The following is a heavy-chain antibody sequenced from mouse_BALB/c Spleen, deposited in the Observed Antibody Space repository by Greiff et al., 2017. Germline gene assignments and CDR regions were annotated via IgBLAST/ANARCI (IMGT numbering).Heavy chain of an antibody. CDR3: ARSPYGNYYFDY. CDR1: GFTFSSYG. V-gene: IGHV5-6*01. CDR2: ISSGGSYT. J-gene: IGHJ2*01. D-gene: IGHD2-1*01. Sequence: EVQGVESGGDLVKPGGSLKLSCAASGFTFSSYGMSWVRQTPDKRLEWVATISSGGSYTYYPDSVKGRFTISRDNAKNTLYLQMSSLKSEDTAMYYCARSPYGNYYFDYWGQGTTLTVSS.